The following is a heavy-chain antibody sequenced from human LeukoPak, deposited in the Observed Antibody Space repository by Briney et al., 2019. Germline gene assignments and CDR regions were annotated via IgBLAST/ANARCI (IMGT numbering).Heavy chain of an antibody. J-gene: IGHJ6*02. CDR1: GFNFRGYA. CDR2: ISGSGARA. Sequence: GGSLRLSCAASGFNFRGYAMSWVRQAPGKGLEWVSGISGSGARAHYAESVRGRFTISRDSSQNTLHLEMNSLRAEDTAVYYCAKEVVLGESNYFYYGMDVWGQGTTVTVSS. V-gene: IGHV3-23*01. D-gene: IGHD1-26*01. CDR3: AKEVVLGESNYFYYGMDV.